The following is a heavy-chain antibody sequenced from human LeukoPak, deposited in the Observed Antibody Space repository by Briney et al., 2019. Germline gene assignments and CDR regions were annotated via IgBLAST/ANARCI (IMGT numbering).Heavy chain of an antibody. Sequence: KPSETLSLTCAVSGYSISSGYYWGWIRQPPGKGLEWIRSIYHSGSTYYNPSLESRVTISVDTSRNQFSLKLSSVTAADTAVYYCARVRPYYYDSSGYYPHDAFDIWGQGTMVTVSS. CDR2: IYHSGST. D-gene: IGHD3-22*01. J-gene: IGHJ3*02. CDR3: ARVRPYYYDSSGYYPHDAFDI. V-gene: IGHV4-38-2*01. CDR1: GYSISSGYY.